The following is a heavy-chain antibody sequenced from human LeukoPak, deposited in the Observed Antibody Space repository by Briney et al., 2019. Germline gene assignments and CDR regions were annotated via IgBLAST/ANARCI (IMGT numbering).Heavy chain of an antibody. CDR2: INPTSGVT. Sequence: ASVKVSCKTSGHTFTGYYIHWVRQAPGQGLEWMGWINPTSGVTNYAHNFEGRVTMTRDTSITTVFMELSSLRSDDTALYYCARDSGGTGAVFPRLDYYFDLWGRGTLVTVSS. CDR3: ARDSGGTGAVFPRLDYYFDL. V-gene: IGHV1-2*02. J-gene: IGHJ2*01. CDR1: GHTFTGYY. D-gene: IGHD3/OR15-3a*01.